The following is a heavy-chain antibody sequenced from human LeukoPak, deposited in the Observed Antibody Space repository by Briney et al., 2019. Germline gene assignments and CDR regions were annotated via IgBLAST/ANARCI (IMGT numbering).Heavy chain of an antibody. CDR3: ARDSSVCEFDV. D-gene: IGHD6-6*01. CDR2: ISSSSSYI. CDR1: GFTFSSYS. Sequence: GGSLRLSCAASGFTFSSYSMNWVRQAPGKGLEWVSSISSSSSYIYYADSVKGRFTISRDNAKNSLYLQMNSLRAEDTAVYYCARDSSVCEFDVWGQGTMVTVSS. J-gene: IGHJ3*01. V-gene: IGHV3-21*01.